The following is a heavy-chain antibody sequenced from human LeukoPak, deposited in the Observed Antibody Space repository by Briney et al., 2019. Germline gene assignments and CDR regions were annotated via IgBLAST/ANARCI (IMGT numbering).Heavy chain of an antibody. CDR3: AKSGEWEPTDLDY. J-gene: IGHJ4*02. CDR1: GFTFSSYG. CDR2: IWYDGSNK. V-gene: IGHV3-33*06. Sequence: GRSLRLSCAASGFTFSSYGMHWVRQAPGKGLEWVAVIWYDGSNKYYADSVKGRFTISRDNSKDTLYLQMNSLRAEDTAVYYCAKSGEWEPTDLDYWGQGTLVTVSS. D-gene: IGHD1-26*01.